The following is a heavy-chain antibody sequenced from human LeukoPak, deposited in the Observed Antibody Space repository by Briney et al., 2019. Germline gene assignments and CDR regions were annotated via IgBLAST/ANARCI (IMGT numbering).Heavy chain of an antibody. D-gene: IGHD3-22*01. J-gene: IGHJ4*02. CDR1: GFTFSSYW. CDR2: INSDGSST. CDR3: ARDPSNNYHDSSGYYYRLY. V-gene: IGHV3-74*01. Sequence: GGSLRLSCAASGFTFSSYWMHWVRQAPGKGLVWVSRINSDGSSTSYADSVKGRFTISRDNAKNTLYLQMNSLRAEDTAVYYCARDPSNNYHDSSGYYYRLYWGQGTLVTVSS.